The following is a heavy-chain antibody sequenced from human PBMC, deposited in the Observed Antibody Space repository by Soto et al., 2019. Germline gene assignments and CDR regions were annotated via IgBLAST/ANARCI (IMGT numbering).Heavy chain of an antibody. J-gene: IGHJ6*02. Sequence: NPSETLSLTCAVYGGSFSGYYWSWIRQPPGKGLEWIGEINHSGSTNYNPSLKSRVTISVDTSKNQFSLKLSSVTAADTAVYYCARGRRLSGGMDVWGQGTTVTVSS. V-gene: IGHV4-34*01. CDR2: INHSGST. D-gene: IGHD3-10*01. CDR3: ARGRRLSGGMDV. CDR1: GGSFSGYY.